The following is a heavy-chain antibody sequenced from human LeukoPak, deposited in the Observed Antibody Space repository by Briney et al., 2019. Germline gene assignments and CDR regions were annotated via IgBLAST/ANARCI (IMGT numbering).Heavy chain of an antibody. CDR2: ISAYNGNT. CDR1: GYTFTSYG. D-gene: IGHD3-3*01. CDR3: ARDRYYDFWSGSPHPGAFDI. V-gene: IGHV1-18*01. J-gene: IGHJ3*02. Sequence: ASVKVSCKASGYTFTSYGISWVRQAPGQGLEWMGWISAYNGNTNYAQKLQGRVTMTTDTSTSTAYMELRSLRSEDTAVYYCARDRYYDFWSGSPHPGAFDIWGQGTMVTVSS.